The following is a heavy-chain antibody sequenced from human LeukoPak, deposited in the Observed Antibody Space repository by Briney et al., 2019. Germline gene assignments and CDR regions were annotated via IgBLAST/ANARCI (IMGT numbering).Heavy chain of an antibody. CDR2: MNPNSGNT. CDR1: GYTFTSYD. D-gene: IGHD6-13*01. CDR3: ARVTYSSSWYPLSDYYYYYMDV. V-gene: IGHV1-8*01. J-gene: IGHJ6*03. Sequence: GASVKVSCKASGYTFTSYDINWVRQATGQGLEWMGWMNPNSGNTAYAQKFQGRVTMTRNTSISTAYMELSSLRSEDTAVYYCARVTYSSSWYPLSDYYYYYMDVWGKGTTVTVSS.